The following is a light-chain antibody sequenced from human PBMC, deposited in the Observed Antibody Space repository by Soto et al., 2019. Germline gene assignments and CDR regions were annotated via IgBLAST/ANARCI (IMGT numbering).Light chain of an antibody. V-gene: IGKV3-20*01. J-gene: IGKJ2*01. CDR1: QSVRSSF. CDR2: GAS. CDR3: QQYGISPNT. Sequence: EIVLTQSPGTLSLSPGERATLSCRASQSVRSSFLAWYQQKPGQAPRLLIYGASSRATGIPDRVSGSGSGTDFTLTISRLEPEDFAVYYCQQYGISPNTFGQGTKLEIK.